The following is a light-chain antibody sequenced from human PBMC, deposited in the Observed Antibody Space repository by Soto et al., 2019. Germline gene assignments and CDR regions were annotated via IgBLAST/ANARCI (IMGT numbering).Light chain of an antibody. J-gene: IGKJ1*01. V-gene: IGKV1-39*01. CDR3: QQSVSAPRT. Sequence: DIQMTQSPSSLSASVGDRVTITCRASQSISTFLNWYQQKPGNAPKSLIYAASNLQSGVPSRFSGSGSGTDFTLTISSLQPEEFATYYCQQSVSAPRTFGPGTKVDIK. CDR1: QSISTF. CDR2: AAS.